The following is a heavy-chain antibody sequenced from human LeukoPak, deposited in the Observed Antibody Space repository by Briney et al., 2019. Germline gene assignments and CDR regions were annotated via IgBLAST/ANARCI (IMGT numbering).Heavy chain of an antibody. CDR3: ARVGYDSSGYYYVYFDY. CDR2: ISAHNGNT. Sequence: ASVKVSCKASGYTFTSYGISWVRQAPGQGLEWMGWISAHNGNTNYAQKLQGRVTMTTDTSTSTAYMELRSLRSDDTAVYYCARVGYDSSGYYYVYFDYWGQGTLVTVSS. J-gene: IGHJ4*02. V-gene: IGHV1-18*01. CDR1: GYTFTSYG. D-gene: IGHD3-22*01.